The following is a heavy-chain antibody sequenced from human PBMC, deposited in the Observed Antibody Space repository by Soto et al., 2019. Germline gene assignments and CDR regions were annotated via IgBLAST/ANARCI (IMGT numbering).Heavy chain of an antibody. CDR1: GGSISSGGYY. D-gene: IGHD2-15*01. CDR2: IYYSGST. Sequence: TSETLSLTCTVSGGSISSGGYYWSWIRQHPGKGLEWIGYIYYSGSTYYNPSLKSRVTISVDTSKNQFSLKLSSVTAADTAVHYCARGYCSGGSCYSGSPVDYWGQGTLVTVSS. V-gene: IGHV4-31*03. J-gene: IGHJ4*02. CDR3: ARGYCSGGSCYSGSPVDY.